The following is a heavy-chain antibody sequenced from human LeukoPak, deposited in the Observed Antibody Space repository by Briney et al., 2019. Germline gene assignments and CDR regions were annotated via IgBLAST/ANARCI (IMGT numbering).Heavy chain of an antibody. CDR3: ARRARDFGDSHAFDV. V-gene: IGHV3-23*01. J-gene: IGHJ3*01. Sequence: GGSLRLSCVVSGISLSNYAMTWVRQAPGKGLEWVSYISERGGSTTYADSVKGRFTITRDNAKNSLYLQMNSLRAEDTANYYCARRARDFGDSHAFDVWGQGTMVTVSS. CDR2: ISERGGST. CDR1: GISLSNYA. D-gene: IGHD4-17*01.